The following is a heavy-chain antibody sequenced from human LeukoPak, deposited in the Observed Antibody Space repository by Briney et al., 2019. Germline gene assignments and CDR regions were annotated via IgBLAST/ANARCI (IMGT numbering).Heavy chain of an antibody. CDR3: ARRGVGATRGRIDY. CDR2: INHSGST. CDR1: GGSFSGYY. Sequence: PSETLSLTCAVYGGSFSGYYWSWIRQPPGKGLEWIGEINHSGSTNYNPSLKSRVTISVDTSKNQFSLKLSSVTAADTAVYYCARRGVGATRGRIDYWGQGTLVTVSS. J-gene: IGHJ4*02. V-gene: IGHV4-34*01. D-gene: IGHD1-26*01.